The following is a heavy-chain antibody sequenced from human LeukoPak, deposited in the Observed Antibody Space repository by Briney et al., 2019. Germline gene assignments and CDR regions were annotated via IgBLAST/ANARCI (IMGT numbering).Heavy chain of an antibody. J-gene: IGHJ4*02. D-gene: IGHD6-13*01. Sequence: GSLRLSWAASGFTFSSYSMNWVRQAPGKGLEWVSTISSSGGTTHYADSVKGRFTISRDNSKNTLYLQMNSLRAEDTAVYYCANAPVYSSSWYGFYYWGQGTQVTVSS. CDR1: GFTFSSYS. V-gene: IGHV3-23*01. CDR2: ISSSGGTT. CDR3: ANAPVYSSSWYGFYY.